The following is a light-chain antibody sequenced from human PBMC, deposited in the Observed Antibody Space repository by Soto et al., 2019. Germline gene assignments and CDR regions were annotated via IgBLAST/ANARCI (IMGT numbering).Light chain of an antibody. J-gene: IGKJ5*01. CDR1: QNIHTN. CDR3: QQYYNWPRT. V-gene: IGKV3-15*01. Sequence: EIMMTQSPATLSVSPGERATLSCRAGQNIHTNLAWYQQRRVQAPSLRFYGASTGAPGLPARFSGSGSGTEFTLTINSLQAEDCAVYYCQQYYNWPRTFGKGT. CDR2: GAS.